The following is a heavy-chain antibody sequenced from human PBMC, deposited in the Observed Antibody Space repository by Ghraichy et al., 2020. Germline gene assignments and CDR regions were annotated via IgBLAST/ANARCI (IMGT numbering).Heavy chain of an antibody. J-gene: IGHJ4*02. CDR2: IYYSGST. V-gene: IGHV4-31*03. Sequence: SQTLSLTCTVSGGSISSGGYYWSWIRQHPGKGLEWIGYIYYSGSTYYNPSLKSRVTISVDTSKNQFSLKLSSVTAADTAVYYCARDVLPYTDYGDSYWGQGTLVTVSS. D-gene: IGHD4-17*01. CDR3: ARDVLPYTDYGDSY. CDR1: GGSISSGGYY.